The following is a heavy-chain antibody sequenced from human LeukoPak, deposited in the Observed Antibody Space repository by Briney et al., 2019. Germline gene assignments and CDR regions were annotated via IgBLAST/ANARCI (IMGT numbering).Heavy chain of an antibody. CDR1: GFTFGSYW. Sequence: GGSLRLSCVASGFTFGSYWMHWVRQAPGKGLVWVSHISSDGSHTTYADSVKGRFTISRDNAKNTLYLQMNSLRAEDTAVYYCARENSGHYDYWGQGTLVTVSS. CDR3: ARENSGHYDY. J-gene: IGHJ4*02. CDR2: ISSDGSHT. V-gene: IGHV3-74*01. D-gene: IGHD3-22*01.